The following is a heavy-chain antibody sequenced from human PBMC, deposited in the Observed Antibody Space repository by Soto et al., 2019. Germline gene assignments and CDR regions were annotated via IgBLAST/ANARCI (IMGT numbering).Heavy chain of an antibody. J-gene: IGHJ4*02. D-gene: IGHD1-7*01. CDR3: AKDRVGGTFYTPLGF. CDR2: ITYDGSNK. Sequence: GGSLRLSCQASGFNFDNYGMHWVRQAPGEGLEWVSVITYDGSNKYYADSVKGRFTISRENSKNTLSLHLNTLKPEDTAVYHCAKDRVGGTFYTPLGFGGQGTLVTVSS. CDR1: GFNFDNYG. V-gene: IGHV3-30*18.